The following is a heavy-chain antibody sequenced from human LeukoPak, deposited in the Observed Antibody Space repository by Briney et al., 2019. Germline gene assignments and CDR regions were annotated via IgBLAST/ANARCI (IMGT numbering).Heavy chain of an antibody. CDR1: GGSISSYY. D-gene: IGHD2-21*02. J-gene: IGHJ4*02. Sequence: SETLSLTCTVSGGSISSYYWSWIRQPPGKGLEWIGYIYHSGSTNYNPSLKSRVTISVDTSKNQFSLKLSSVTAADTAVYYCARGVPHCGGDCYTHYFFDYWGQGTLVTVSS. CDR2: IYHSGST. V-gene: IGHV4-59*01. CDR3: ARGVPHCGGDCYTHYFFDY.